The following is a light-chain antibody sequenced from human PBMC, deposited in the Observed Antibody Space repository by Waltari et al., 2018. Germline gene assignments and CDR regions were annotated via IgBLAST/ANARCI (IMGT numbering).Light chain of an antibody. CDR1: QSVRRS. V-gene: IGKV3-20*01. CDR3: QHYVRLPVS. J-gene: IGKJ1*01. CDR2: GAS. Sequence: EIALTPSQGTLSLPPGERATLSCRTSQSVRRSLAWYQQKPGQATRLLIYGASSRATGVPDRFSGSGSGTDFSLTISRLEPEDFAVYYCQHYVRLPVSFGQGTKVEIK.